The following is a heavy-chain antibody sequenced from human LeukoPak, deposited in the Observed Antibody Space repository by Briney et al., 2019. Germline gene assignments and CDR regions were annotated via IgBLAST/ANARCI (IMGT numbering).Heavy chain of an antibody. CDR2: TSSRGSTI. V-gene: IGHV3-48*03. J-gene: IGHJ6*04. CDR1: GFTFTSYE. Sequence: GGSLRLSCGGSGFTFTSYEINWVRQAPGKGLEWVSYTSSRGSTIYYADSVKGRFTISRDNAKNSLYLQMNSLRAEDTAVYYCARLRGSGSPNYYYYGMDVWGKGTTVTVSS. CDR3: ARLRGSGSPNYYYYGMDV. D-gene: IGHD3-10*01.